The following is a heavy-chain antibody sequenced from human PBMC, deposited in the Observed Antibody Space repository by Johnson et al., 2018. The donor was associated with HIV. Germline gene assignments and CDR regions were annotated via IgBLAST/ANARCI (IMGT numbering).Heavy chain of an antibody. CDR1: GFTFSSYW. J-gene: IGHJ3*02. CDR2: IKQVGSEK. Sequence: VQLVESGGGLVQPGGSLRLSCAASGFTFSSYWMSWVRQAPGKGLEWVANIKQVGSEKYYVDSVKGRFSISRDNAKNSLYLQMNSLRAEDTALYYCARAGYSNYDRAFDIWGQGTMVTVSS. V-gene: IGHV3-7*01. CDR3: ARAGYSNYDRAFDI. D-gene: IGHD4-11*01.